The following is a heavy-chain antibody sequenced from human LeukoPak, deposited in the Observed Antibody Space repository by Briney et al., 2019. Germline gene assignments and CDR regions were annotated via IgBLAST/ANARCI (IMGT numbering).Heavy chain of an antibody. J-gene: IGHJ4*02. D-gene: IGHD1-26*01. CDR3: AGGIVGVTTDDRSFDY. Sequence: SETLSLTCAIYGGSFSTYYWSWIRQPPGKGLEWIGEINHSGDTTYNPSLKSRVTISVDTSKNQFSLTLTSVTAADTAVYYCAGGIVGVTTDDRSFDYWGQGTLVTVSA. CDR2: INHSGDT. CDR1: GGSFSTYY. V-gene: IGHV4-34*01.